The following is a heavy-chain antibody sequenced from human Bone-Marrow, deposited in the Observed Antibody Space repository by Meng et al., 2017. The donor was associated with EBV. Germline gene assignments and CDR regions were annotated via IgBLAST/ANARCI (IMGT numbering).Heavy chain of an antibody. D-gene: IGHD3-16*01. CDR2: INPTGGST. Sequence: QGQLVQSGAEVKKPGASVKVSCKASGYTFTRYHMHWVRQAPGQGLEWMGIINPTGGSTNYAQKFQGRVTMTRDTSTTTVYMELSSLRSEDTAAYYCVREVLTPRDYWGQGTLVTVSS. CDR1: GYTFTRYH. V-gene: IGHV1-46*01. CDR3: VREVLTPRDY. J-gene: IGHJ4*02.